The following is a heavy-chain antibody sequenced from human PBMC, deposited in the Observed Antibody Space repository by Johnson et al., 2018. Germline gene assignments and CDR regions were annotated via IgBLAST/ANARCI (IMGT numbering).Heavy chain of an antibody. CDR3: GRVGLLWFGESPPNYYMDV. Sequence: VQLVESGGGLVKPGGSLRLSCAASGFTFSSYSMNWVRQAPGKGLEWVSSISSSSSYIYYADSVKGRFTITRYNAKNSLYMQMNSLRAEDTGVEYCGRVGLLWFGESPPNYYMDVWGKGTTVTVS. CDR2: ISSSSSYI. CDR1: GFTFSSYS. J-gene: IGHJ6*03. V-gene: IGHV3-21*01. D-gene: IGHD3-10*01.